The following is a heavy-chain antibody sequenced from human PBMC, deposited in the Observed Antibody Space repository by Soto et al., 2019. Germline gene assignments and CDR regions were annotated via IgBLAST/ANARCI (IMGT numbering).Heavy chain of an antibody. CDR3: AKVLAVAGNYFDY. CDR1: GFTFSSYA. D-gene: IGHD6-19*01. Sequence: EVQLLESGGGLVQPGGSLRLSCAASGFTFSSYAMGWVRQAPGKGLEWVSAISGSGGSTYYADSVKGRFTISRDNSKNTLYLQMNSLRAEDTAVYYCAKVLAVAGNYFDYWGQGTLVTVSS. J-gene: IGHJ4*02. V-gene: IGHV3-23*01. CDR2: ISGSGGST.